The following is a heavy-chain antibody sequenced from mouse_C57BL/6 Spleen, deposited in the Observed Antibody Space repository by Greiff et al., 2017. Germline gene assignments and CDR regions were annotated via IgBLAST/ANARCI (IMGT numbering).Heavy chain of an antibody. CDR3: AREVNYYGSYYAMDY. D-gene: IGHD1-1*01. Sequence: QVQLQQSGAELARPGASVKMSCKASGYTFTSYTMHWVKQRPGQGLEWIGYINPSSGYTKYNQKFKDKATLTADKSSSTAYMQLSSLTSEDSAVYYCAREVNYYGSYYAMDYWGQGTSVTVSS. V-gene: IGHV1-4*01. J-gene: IGHJ4*01. CDR2: INPSSGYT. CDR1: GYTFTSYT.